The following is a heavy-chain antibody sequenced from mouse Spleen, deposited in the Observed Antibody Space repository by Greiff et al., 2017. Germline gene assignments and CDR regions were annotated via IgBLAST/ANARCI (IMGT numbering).Heavy chain of an antibody. CDR2: ISYSGST. Sequence: VQLQQSGPGLVKPSQSLSLTCTVTGYSITSDDAWKWIRQFPGNKLEWMGHISYSGSTSYNPSLKSRISITRDTSKNQFFLQLNSVTTEDTATYYCASEARVLDYWGQGTTLTVSS. CDR3: ASEARVLDY. CDR1: GYSITSDDA. V-gene: IGHV3-2*02. J-gene: IGHJ2*01. D-gene: IGHD3-1*01.